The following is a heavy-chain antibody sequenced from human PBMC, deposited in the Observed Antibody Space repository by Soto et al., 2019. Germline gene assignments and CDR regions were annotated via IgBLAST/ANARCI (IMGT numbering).Heavy chain of an antibody. J-gene: IGHJ4*02. D-gene: IGHD3-16*01. CDR3: AREGGESSDGLYYFDS. CDR1: GGSTSSDNY. CDR2: IYYSGNT. Sequence: SETLSLTCTVSGGSTSSDNYWSWIRQPPGKGLEWIGHIYYSGNTDYNPSLKSRLAISIDTSKNQFSLKLSSVTAPDTAVYFCAREGGESSDGLYYFDSWGQGSLVTVSS. V-gene: IGHV4-30-4*01.